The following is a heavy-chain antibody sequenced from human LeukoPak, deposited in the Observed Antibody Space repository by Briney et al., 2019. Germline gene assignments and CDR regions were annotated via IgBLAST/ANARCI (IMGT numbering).Heavy chain of an antibody. CDR2: IHHSGNT. V-gene: IGHV4-30-4*08. CDR3: ARHEEEDGYNAKTFDY. D-gene: IGHD5-24*01. J-gene: IGHJ4*02. Sequence: PSQTLSLTCAVSGGSITRDYYYWSWIRQPPGKGLEWIVYIHHSGNTYYNPSLKSRLIISVDTSKNQFSLKLTSVTAADTAVYYCARHEEEDGYNAKTFDYWGQGTLVTVSS. CDR1: GGSITRDYYY.